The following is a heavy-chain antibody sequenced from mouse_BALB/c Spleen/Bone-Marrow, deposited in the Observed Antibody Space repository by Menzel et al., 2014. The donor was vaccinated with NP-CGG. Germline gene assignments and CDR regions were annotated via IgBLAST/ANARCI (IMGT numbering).Heavy chain of an antibody. CDR3: ARRAYGGSYGFAY. CDR2: INPSTGYT. Sequence: QVQLKQSGAELAKPGASVKMSCKASGYTFTSYWMHWVKQRPGQGLEWIGYINPSTGYTEYNQKFKDKATLTADKSSSTAYRQLSSLTSEDSAVYYCARRAYGGSYGFAYWGQGTLVTVSA. D-gene: IGHD1-1*01. J-gene: IGHJ3*01. CDR1: GYTFTSYW. V-gene: IGHV1-7*01.